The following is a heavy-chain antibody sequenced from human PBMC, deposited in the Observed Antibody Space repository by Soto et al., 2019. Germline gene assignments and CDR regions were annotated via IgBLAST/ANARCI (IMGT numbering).Heavy chain of an antibody. D-gene: IGHD2-2*01. Sequence: QVTLKESGPALVKPTETLTLTCTVSGFSLNSTRMGVSWIRQPPGKALEWLAHIFSNAEKSYSTSLKSRLTITPDTSKSQGGLTMTNMDPVDTATYSCARISGTSASYYYYGMDVWGRGTTVTVSS. J-gene: IGHJ6*02. CDR1: GFSLNSTRMG. CDR2: IFSNAEK. CDR3: ARISGTSASYYYYGMDV. V-gene: IGHV2-26*01.